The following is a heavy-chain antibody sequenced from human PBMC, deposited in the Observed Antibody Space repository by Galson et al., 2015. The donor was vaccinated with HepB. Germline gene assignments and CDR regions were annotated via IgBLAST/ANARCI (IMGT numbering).Heavy chain of an antibody. CDR1: GFAFSDSA. D-gene: IGHD3-22*01. CDR2: IRSKSNNYAT. V-gene: IGHV3-73*01. Sequence: SLRLSCAASGFAFSDSAIHWVRQASGKGLEWVGRIRSKSNNYATAYTASVNGRFTIARDDSKNTAYLQMNSLKTEDTAVYYCTRLEVVDGVAFDCWGQGTQVTVSS. CDR3: TRLEVVDGVAFDC. J-gene: IGHJ4*02.